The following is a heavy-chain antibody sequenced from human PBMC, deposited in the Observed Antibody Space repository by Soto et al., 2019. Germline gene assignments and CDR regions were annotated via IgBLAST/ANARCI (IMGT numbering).Heavy chain of an antibody. J-gene: IGHJ6*02. V-gene: IGHV1-69*01. CDR1: GGTFSSDA. Sequence: QVQLVQSGSEVRKPGSSVKVSCKASGGTFSSDAFSWVRQAPGQGLEWMGGIIPTSGTANYVQKFQGRATITADESTSTAYMELSSLTSEDTAVYFCARGQGYCSGGICYYYYYGMDVWGQGTTVTVSS. D-gene: IGHD2-15*01. CDR2: IIPTSGTA. CDR3: ARGQGYCSGGICYYYYYGMDV.